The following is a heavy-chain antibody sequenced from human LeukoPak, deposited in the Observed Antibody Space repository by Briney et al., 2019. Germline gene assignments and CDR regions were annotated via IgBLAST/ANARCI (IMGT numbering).Heavy chain of an antibody. D-gene: IGHD4-23*01. CDR3: AKATRLRWYPPTGYYFDY. CDR1: GFTFSSYA. J-gene: IGHJ4*02. Sequence: GGSLRLSCAASGFTFSSYAMSWVRQAPGKGLEWVSAISGSGGSTYYADSVKGRFTISRDNSKNTLYLQMNSLRAEDTAVYYCAKATRLRWYPPTGYYFDYWGQGTLVTVSS. V-gene: IGHV3-23*01. CDR2: ISGSGGST.